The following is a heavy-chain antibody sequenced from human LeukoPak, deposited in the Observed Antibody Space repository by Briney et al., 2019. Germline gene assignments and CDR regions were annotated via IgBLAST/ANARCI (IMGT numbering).Heavy chain of an antibody. D-gene: IGHD1-26*01. CDR1: GGSISSSSYY. CDR2: IYYSGST. CDR3: ARSAGSYWEYYFDY. Sequence: PSETLSLTCTVSGGSISSSSYYWGWIRQPPGKGLEWIGSIYYSGSTYYNPSLKSRVTISVDTSKNQFSLKLSSVTAADTAVYYCARSAGSYWEYYFDYWGQGTLVTVSS. V-gene: IGHV4-39*01. J-gene: IGHJ4*02.